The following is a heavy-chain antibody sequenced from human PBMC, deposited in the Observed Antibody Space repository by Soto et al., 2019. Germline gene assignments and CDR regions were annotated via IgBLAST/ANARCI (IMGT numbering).Heavy chain of an antibody. Sequence: SETPSLTFSVPDGSISSSSYYWGWIRQPPGEGLEWIGSIYFSGSTYYNPSLKSRVTISVDTSKNQFSLKLSSVTAADTAFYYCVKGSGYYLHWLESWGQGTLVTVSS. V-gene: IGHV4-39*05. CDR3: VKGSGYYLHWLES. J-gene: IGHJ5*01. CDR2: IYFSGST. CDR1: DGSISSSSYY. D-gene: IGHD3-3*01.